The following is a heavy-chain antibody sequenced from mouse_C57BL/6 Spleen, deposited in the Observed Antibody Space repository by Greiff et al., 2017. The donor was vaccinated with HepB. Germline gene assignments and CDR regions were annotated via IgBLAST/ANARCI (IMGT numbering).Heavy chain of an antibody. J-gene: IGHJ4*01. V-gene: IGHV1-42*01. CDR1: GYSFTGYY. CDR3: ARSEAMDY. CDR2: INPSTGGT. Sequence: EVQGVESGPELVKPGASVKISCKASGYSFTGYYMNWVKQSPEKSLEWIGEINPSTGGTTYNQKFKAKATLTVDKSSSTAYMQLKSLTSEDSAVYYCARSEAMDYWGQGTSVTVSS.